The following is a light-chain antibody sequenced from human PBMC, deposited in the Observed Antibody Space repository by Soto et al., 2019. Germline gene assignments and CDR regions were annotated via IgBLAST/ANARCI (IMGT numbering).Light chain of an antibody. J-gene: IGKJ3*01. Sequence: EIVLTQSPGTLSLSPGERATLSCRASQSVSSSYLAWYQQKPGQAPRLLIYGASSRATGIPDRFSGSGSGSDFTLTISRLEPEDFAVYYCQHYGTSLFIFGPGTKVDVK. CDR2: GAS. CDR1: QSVSSSY. V-gene: IGKV3-20*01. CDR3: QHYGTSLFI.